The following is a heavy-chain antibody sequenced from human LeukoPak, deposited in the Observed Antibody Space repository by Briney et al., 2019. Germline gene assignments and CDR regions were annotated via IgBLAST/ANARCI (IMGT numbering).Heavy chain of an antibody. CDR3: ARGRGFDY. Sequence: PSETLSLTCAVYGGSFSGYYWSWIRQPPGKGLEWIGEINHSGSTNYNPSPKRRVTISVDTSKNQFSLKLSSVTAADTAVYYCARGRGFDYWGQGTLVTVSS. V-gene: IGHV4-34*01. J-gene: IGHJ4*02. CDR2: INHSGST. CDR1: GGSFSGYY.